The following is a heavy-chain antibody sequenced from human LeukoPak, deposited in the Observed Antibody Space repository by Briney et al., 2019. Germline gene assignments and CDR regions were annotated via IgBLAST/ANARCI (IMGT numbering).Heavy chain of an antibody. CDR1: GFTFSSYA. CDR2: VNGNGGST. D-gene: IGHD3-16*02. V-gene: IGHV3-23*01. J-gene: IGHJ4*02. CDR3: AKSLYGGCDY. Sequence: GGSLRLSCAASGFTFSSYAMSWVRQAPGKGLEWVSGVNGNGGSTSYADSVKGRFTIFRDNSKNTVYLQMNSLRVEDTAVYYCAKSLYGGCDYWGQGTVVTVSS.